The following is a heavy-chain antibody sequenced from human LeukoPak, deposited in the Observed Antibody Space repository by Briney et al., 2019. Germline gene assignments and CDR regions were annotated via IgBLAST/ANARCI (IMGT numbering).Heavy chain of an antibody. Sequence: ASVKLSCKASGYTFTAYYMHWVRQAPGQGPEYMGWINPDSGDTKPAQNFQGRVTLTRDTSISTAYMELSSLRSDDSAIYCCAGEYCSGGTCRQGFDYWGQGTLVTVSS. D-gene: IGHD2-15*01. CDR2: INPDSGDT. CDR1: GYTFTAYY. V-gene: IGHV1-2*02. J-gene: IGHJ4*02. CDR3: AGEYCSGGTCRQGFDY.